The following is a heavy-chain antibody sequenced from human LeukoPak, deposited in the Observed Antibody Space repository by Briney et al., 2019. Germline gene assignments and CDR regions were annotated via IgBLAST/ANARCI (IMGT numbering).Heavy chain of an antibody. CDR1: GFTFSTYN. CDR3: ARDVGASAPDAFDI. Sequence: GGSLRLSCAASGFTFSTYNMNWVRQAPGKGLEWVSSISSSSNYIYYADSVKGRLTISRDNGKNSLYLQMNSLRAEDTDVYYCARDVGASAPDAFDIWGQGTMVTVSS. V-gene: IGHV3-21*01. D-gene: IGHD1-26*01. J-gene: IGHJ3*02. CDR2: ISSSSNYI.